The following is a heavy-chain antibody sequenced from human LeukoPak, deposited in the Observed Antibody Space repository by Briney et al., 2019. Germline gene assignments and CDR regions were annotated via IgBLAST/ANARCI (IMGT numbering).Heavy chain of an antibody. J-gene: IGHJ3*02. D-gene: IGHD4-17*01. CDR3: AKSAITETTWEAFDI. V-gene: IGHV3-48*01. CDR1: GFTFSSYS. Sequence: GGSLRLSCAASGFTFSSYSMNWVRLAPGKGLEWVSYISSSSSTIDYADSVKGRFTISRDNAKNSLYLQMNSLRAEDTSVYYCAKSAITETTWEAFDIWGQGTMVTVSS. CDR2: ISSSSSTI.